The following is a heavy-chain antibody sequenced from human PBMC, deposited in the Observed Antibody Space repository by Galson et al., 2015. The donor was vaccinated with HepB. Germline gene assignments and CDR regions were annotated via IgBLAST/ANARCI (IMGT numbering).Heavy chain of an antibody. V-gene: IGHV1-18*04. CDR3: AGHAHEVATTRGAPGD. J-gene: IGHJ4*02. D-gene: IGHD5-24*01. Sequence: SVKVSCKASGYTFTSYGISWVRQAPGQGLEWMGWISAYNGNTNYAQKLQGRITLTTDTSTSTAYMELSSLRSEDTAVYYCAGHAHEVATTRGAPGDWGQGTLVTVSS. CDR2: ISAYNGNT. CDR1: GYTFTSYG.